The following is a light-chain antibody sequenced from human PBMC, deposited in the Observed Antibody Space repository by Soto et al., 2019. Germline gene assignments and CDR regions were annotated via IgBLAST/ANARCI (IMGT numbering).Light chain of an antibody. V-gene: IGKV3-11*01. CDR3: QQRNVWPPVT. Sequence: ETVLTQSPATLSLSAGERATLSCRTSPSVTNFLAWYQQKPGQAPRLLIYGAFNRATGIPARFSGSGSGTDFTLTISSLEPEDSAVYYCQQRNVWPPVTFGQGTRLE. CDR2: GAF. J-gene: IGKJ5*01. CDR1: PSVTNF.